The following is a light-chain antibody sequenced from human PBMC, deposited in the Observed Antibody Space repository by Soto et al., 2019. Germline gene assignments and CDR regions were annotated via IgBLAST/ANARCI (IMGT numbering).Light chain of an antibody. J-gene: IGKJ1*01. V-gene: IGKV1-5*03. Sequence: TQSPGTLSLSPGERATLSCRASQSITRWLAWYQQKPGKAPKLLIYKASTLKSGVPSRFSGSGSGTEFALTISSLQPDDFATYYCQQYNSYSFGQGTKVDI. CDR1: QSITRW. CDR2: KAS. CDR3: QQYNSYS.